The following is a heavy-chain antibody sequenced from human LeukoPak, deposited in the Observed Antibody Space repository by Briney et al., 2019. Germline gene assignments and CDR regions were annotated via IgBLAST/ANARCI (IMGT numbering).Heavy chain of an antibody. CDR3: ARGPNFGDYVDFLDS. CDR1: GFTFSDHW. J-gene: IGHJ4*02. CDR2: IKQGGSQK. V-gene: IGHV3-7*01. Sequence: PGGSLRLSCAASGFTFSDHWMTWVRQAPGKGLEWVANIKQGGSQKYYVDSVKGRFTISRDDVKSTLFLQMNNLRAEDSALYYCARGPNFGDYVDFLDSWGQGTLVTVSS. D-gene: IGHD4-17*01.